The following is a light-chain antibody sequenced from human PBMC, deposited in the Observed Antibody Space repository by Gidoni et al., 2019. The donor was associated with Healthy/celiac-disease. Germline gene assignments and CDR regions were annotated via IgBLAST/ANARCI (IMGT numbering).Light chain of an antibody. Sequence: DIQMTQSPSSLSASVGDRVTITCRASQSISSYFNWYQQKPGKAPKLLLYAASSLQSGVPSRFRGSGSGTDFTLTISSLQPEDFATYYCQQSYSYTRTFGQGTKLEI. CDR2: AAS. V-gene: IGKV1-39*01. J-gene: IGKJ2*01. CDR3: QQSYSYTRT. CDR1: QSISSY.